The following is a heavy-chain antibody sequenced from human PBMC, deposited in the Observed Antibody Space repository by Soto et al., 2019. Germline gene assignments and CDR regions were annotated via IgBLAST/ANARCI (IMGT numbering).Heavy chain of an antibody. CDR3: AKDRLPTVRGVFDY. D-gene: IGHD3-10*01. J-gene: IGHJ4*02. CDR1: GFTFSSYG. Sequence: PGGSLRLSCAASGFTFSSYGMHWVRQAPGKGLEWVAVISYDGSNKYYADSVKGRFTISRDNSKNTLYLQMNSLRAEDTAVYYCAKDRLPTVRGVFDYWGQGTLVTVSS. V-gene: IGHV3-30*18. CDR2: ISYDGSNK.